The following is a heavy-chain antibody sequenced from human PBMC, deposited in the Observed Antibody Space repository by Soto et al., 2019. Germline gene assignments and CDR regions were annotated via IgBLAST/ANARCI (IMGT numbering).Heavy chain of an antibody. CDR3: ARYLYCSGGSCFRGIDY. J-gene: IGHJ4*02. Sequence: GGSLRLSCAASGFNFSSYAMRWVRQAPGKGLEWVSAISGSGGSTYYADSVKGRFTISRDNSKNTLYLQMNSLRAEDTAVYYCARYLYCSGGSCFRGIDYWGQGTLVTVSS. V-gene: IGHV3-23*01. CDR2: ISGSGGST. D-gene: IGHD2-15*01. CDR1: GFNFSSYA.